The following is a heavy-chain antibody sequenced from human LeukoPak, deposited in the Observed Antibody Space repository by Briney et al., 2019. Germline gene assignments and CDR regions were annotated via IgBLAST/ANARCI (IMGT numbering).Heavy chain of an antibody. CDR1: GYTFTSYA. D-gene: IGHD3-22*01. CDR3: GRAPGNYDSGGDFAP. J-gene: IGHJ5*02. V-gene: IGHV1-3*01. Sequence: ASVKVSCKASGYTFTSYAIHWVRQAPGQRLEWMGWINAGNGNTKYSQKFRGRVTITADESTSTAYMELSSLRSEDTAVYYCGRAPGNYDSGGDFAPWGRGPLVTVS. CDR2: INAGNGNT.